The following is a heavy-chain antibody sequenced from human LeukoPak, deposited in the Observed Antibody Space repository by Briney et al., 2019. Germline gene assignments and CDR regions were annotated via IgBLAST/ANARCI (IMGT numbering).Heavy chain of an antibody. Sequence: PGGSLRLSCAASGFTFSTYWMHWVRHAPGKGLVWVSRIYIDGSSTNYADSVKGRFTISRDNAKNTLYLQMDGLRADDTAVYYCARGASARQDFWGQGTLVTVSS. CDR3: ARGASARQDF. CDR2: IYIDGSST. J-gene: IGHJ4*02. D-gene: IGHD2-2*01. CDR1: GFTFSTYW. V-gene: IGHV3-74*01.